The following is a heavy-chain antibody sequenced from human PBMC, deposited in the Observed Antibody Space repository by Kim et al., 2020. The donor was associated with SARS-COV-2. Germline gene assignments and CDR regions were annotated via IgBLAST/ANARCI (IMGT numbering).Heavy chain of an antibody. D-gene: IGHD3-10*01. V-gene: IGHV3-7*01. CDR3: ASCGSGSYYYYYGMDV. Sequence: GGSLRLSCAASGFTFSSYWMSWVRQAPGKGLEWVANIKQDGSEKYYVDSVKGRFTISRDNAKNSLYLQMNSLRAEDTAVYYCASCGSGSYYYYYGMDVWGQGTTVTVSS. CDR1: GFTFSSYW. CDR2: IKQDGSEK. J-gene: IGHJ6*02.